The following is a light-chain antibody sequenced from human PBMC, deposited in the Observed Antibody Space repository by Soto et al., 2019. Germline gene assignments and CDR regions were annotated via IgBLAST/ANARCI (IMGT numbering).Light chain of an antibody. J-gene: IGLJ1*01. CDR1: SSDVGGYNY. Sequence: QSALTQPASVSGSPGQSITISCTGTSSDVGGYNYVSWYQQHPGKAPKLMIYEVSNRPSGVSNRFSGSKSGNTASLTISGLQAEDEDDYYCSSYTSSSTILVFATGT. CDR2: EVS. CDR3: SSYTSSSTILV. V-gene: IGLV2-14*01.